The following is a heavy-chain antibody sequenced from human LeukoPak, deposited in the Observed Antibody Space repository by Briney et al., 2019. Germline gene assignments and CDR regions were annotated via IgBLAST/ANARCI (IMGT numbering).Heavy chain of an antibody. CDR1: GGSISSYY. CDR3: ARGIDDYGNLDAFDI. CDR2: IYYSGST. J-gene: IGHJ3*02. Sequence: SETLSLTCTVSGGSISSYYWSWIRQPPGKGLEWIGYIYYSGSTNYNPSLKSRVTISVDTSKNQFSLKLSSVTAADTAVYYCARGIDDYGNLDAFDIWGQGTMVTVSS. V-gene: IGHV4-59*12. D-gene: IGHD4-11*01.